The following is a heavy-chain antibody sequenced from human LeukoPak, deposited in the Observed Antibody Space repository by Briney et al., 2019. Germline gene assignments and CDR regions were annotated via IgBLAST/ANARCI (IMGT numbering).Heavy chain of an antibody. CDR1: GFTFNNAW. Sequence: PGGSLRLSCAASGFTFNNAWMNWVRQAPGKGLEWVGRIKSKIEGGTIDYAAPVKGRFTISRDDSKNTLYLQMNSLKTEDTAAYYCTTKRVGAPAFDYWGQGTLVTVSS. D-gene: IGHD1-26*01. CDR3: TTKRVGAPAFDY. CDR2: IKSKIEGGTI. V-gene: IGHV3-15*07. J-gene: IGHJ4*02.